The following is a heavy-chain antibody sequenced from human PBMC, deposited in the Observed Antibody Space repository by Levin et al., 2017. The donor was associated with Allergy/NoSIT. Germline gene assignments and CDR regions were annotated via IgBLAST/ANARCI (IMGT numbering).Heavy chain of an antibody. J-gene: IGHJ4*02. CDR1: GYTFTSYD. CDR3: ARGRDRGRGVGAFGY. V-gene: IGHV1-8*01. Sequence: GGSLRLSCKASGYTFTSYDINWVRQATGQGLEWMGWMNPNSGNTGYAQKFQGRVTMTRNTSISTAYMELSSLRSEDTAVYYGARGRDRGRGVGAFGYWGQGTLVTVSS. D-gene: IGHD1-26*01. CDR2: MNPNSGNT.